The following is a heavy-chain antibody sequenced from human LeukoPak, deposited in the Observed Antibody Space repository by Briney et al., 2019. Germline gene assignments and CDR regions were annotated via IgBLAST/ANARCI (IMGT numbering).Heavy chain of an antibody. V-gene: IGHV3-30*03. D-gene: IGHD7-27*01. CDR3: ARDVGT. CDR2: MSYDGSRK. Sequence: PGGSLRLSCAASGFTFSSYGMHWVRLAPGKGLEWVAVMSYDGSRKYYADSVKGRFTISRDNAKNTLYLQMSSLRAEDTAVYYCARDVGTWGQGTLVTASS. J-gene: IGHJ5*02. CDR1: GFTFSSYG.